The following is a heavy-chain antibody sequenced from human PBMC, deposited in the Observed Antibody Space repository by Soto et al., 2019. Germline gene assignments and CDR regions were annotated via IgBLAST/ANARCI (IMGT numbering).Heavy chain of an antibody. J-gene: IGHJ3*02. CDR1: GVTFRIYA. D-gene: IGHD6-6*01. Sequence: PGGSLGLSCAACGVTFRIYAMGWVRQTTGKGLEWVSAISGSGGSTYYADSVKGRFTISRDNSKNTLYLQMNSLRAEDTAVYYCAKAIAARPGQDAFDIWGQGTMVTVSS. CDR3: AKAIAARPGQDAFDI. V-gene: IGHV3-23*01. CDR2: ISGSGGST.